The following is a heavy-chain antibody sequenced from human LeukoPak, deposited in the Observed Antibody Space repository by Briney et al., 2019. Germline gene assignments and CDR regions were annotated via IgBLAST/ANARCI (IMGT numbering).Heavy chain of an antibody. CDR2: IYTSGST. V-gene: IGHV4-61*02. CDR3: ARGTGYDILTGYYSDYYYYGMDV. Sequence: SQTLSLTCTVSGGSISSGSYYRSWIRQPAGKGLEWIGRIYTSGSTNYNPSLKGRVTISVDTSKNQFSLKLSSVTAADTAVYYCARGTGYDILTGYYSDYYYYGMDVWGQGTTVTVSS. D-gene: IGHD3-9*01. CDR1: GGSISSGSYY. J-gene: IGHJ6*02.